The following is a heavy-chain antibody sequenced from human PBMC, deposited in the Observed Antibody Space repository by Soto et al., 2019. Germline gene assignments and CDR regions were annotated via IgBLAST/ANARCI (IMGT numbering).Heavy chain of an antibody. V-gene: IGHV3-23*01. J-gene: IGHJ4*02. CDR2: ISGSGGST. CDR1: GFTFSNYA. D-gene: IGHD3-22*01. CDR3: AIDRVYYYDSSGPGYFDY. Sequence: PGGSLRLSCAASGFTFSNYAMSWVRQAPGXGLEGVSGISGSGGSTYYADSVKGRVSISRYNSKNTLYLPMNSLRAEDTAMYYCAIDRVYYYDSSGPGYFDYWGQGTLATVSS.